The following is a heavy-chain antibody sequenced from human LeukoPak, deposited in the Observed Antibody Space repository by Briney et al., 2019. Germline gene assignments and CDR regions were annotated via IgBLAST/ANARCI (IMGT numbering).Heavy chain of an antibody. D-gene: IGHD3-22*01. Sequence: SQTLSLTCTVSGGSISSSSYYWSWIRQPAGKGLEWIGRIYTSGSTNYNPSLKGRVTISVDTSKNQFSLKLSSVTAADTAVYYCARVNTMIAVVTEVNDAFDIWGQGTMVTVSS. CDR2: IYTSGST. V-gene: IGHV4-61*02. J-gene: IGHJ3*02. CDR1: GGSISSSSYY. CDR3: ARVNTMIAVVTEVNDAFDI.